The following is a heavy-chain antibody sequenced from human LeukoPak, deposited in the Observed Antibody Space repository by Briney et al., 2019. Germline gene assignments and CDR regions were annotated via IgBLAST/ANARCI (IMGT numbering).Heavy chain of an antibody. V-gene: IGHV4-34*01. J-gene: IGHJ4*02. Sequence: KPSETLSLTCAAYGDSFSGYYWTWNRQPPGKGLEWIGEINHSGSTNYNPSLKSRVTISVDTSKNQFSLNLTSVTAADTAAYYCATNVPGTTYFDPWGQGTLVTVSS. D-gene: IGHD1-14*01. CDR3: ATNVPGTTYFDP. CDR2: INHSGST. CDR1: GDSFSGYY.